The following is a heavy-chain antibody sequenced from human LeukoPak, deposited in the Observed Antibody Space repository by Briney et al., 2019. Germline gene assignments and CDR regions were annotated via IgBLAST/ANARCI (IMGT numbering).Heavy chain of an antibody. CDR2: INPSGGST. CDR1: GYTFTSYY. CDR3: ARDSDTATSYYYYYMDV. Sequence: ASVKVSCKASGYTFTSYYMHWVRQAPGQGLEWMGIINPSGGSTSYAQKFQGRVTMTRDTSTSTVYMELSSLRSEDTAVYYCARDSDTATSYYYYYMDVWGKGTTVTISS. V-gene: IGHV1-46*01. D-gene: IGHD5-18*01. J-gene: IGHJ6*03.